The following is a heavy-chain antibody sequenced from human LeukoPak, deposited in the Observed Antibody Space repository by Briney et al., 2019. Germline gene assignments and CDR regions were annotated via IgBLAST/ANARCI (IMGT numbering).Heavy chain of an antibody. J-gene: IGHJ4*02. V-gene: IGHV1-2*02. D-gene: IGHD3-22*01. CDR3: ARGLAVVSPFDF. CDR1: GGTFSSYA. Sequence: ASVKVSCKASGGTFSSYAISWVRQAPGQGPEWMGWINTNSGGTNYGQKFQGRVTMTRDTSISTANMELSRLTSDDTAVYYCARGLAVVSPFDFWGQGTLVTVSS. CDR2: INTNSGGT.